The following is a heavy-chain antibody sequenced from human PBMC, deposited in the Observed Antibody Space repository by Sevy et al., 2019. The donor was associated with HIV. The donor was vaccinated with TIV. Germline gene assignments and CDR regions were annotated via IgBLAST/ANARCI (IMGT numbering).Heavy chain of an antibody. Sequence: GGSLRLSCAASGFTFDDYAMHWVRQAPGKGLEWVSGISWNSGSIGYADSVKGRFTISRDNAKNSLYLQMNSLRAEDTALYYCAKDIGFGSGSYYVAFDYWGQGTLVTVSS. CDR3: AKDIGFGSGSYYVAFDY. CDR2: ISWNSGSI. J-gene: IGHJ4*02. V-gene: IGHV3-9*01. CDR1: GFTFDDYA. D-gene: IGHD1-26*01.